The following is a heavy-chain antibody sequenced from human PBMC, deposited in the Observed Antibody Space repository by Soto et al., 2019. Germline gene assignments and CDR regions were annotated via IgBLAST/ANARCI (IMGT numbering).Heavy chain of an antibody. D-gene: IGHD3-16*01. J-gene: IGHJ4*02. CDR2: TYYRSKWYN. CDR1: GDSVSDNSAA. V-gene: IGHV6-1*01. Sequence: QTLSLTCAISGDSVSDNSAAWNWIRQSPSRGLEWLGRTYYRSKWYNDYAVSVKSRITVTPDTSKNQFSLHLNSVTPEDTAVYYCASELPYYVSSDSFLDYWGQGNLVTV. CDR3: ASELPYYVSSDSFLDY.